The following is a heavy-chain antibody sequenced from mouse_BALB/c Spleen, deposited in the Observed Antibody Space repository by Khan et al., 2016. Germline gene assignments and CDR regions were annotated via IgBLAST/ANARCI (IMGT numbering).Heavy chain of an antibody. J-gene: IGHJ1*01. CDR1: GYSITSDYA. Sequence: QLEESGPGLVKPSQSLSLTCTVTGYSITSDYAWNWIRQFPGNKLEWMGYIRYSGSTTYNPSLKSRISITRDTSKNQFFLQLYSVTTEDTATYYCTRSPSATRYFGVWGAGTTVTVSS. CDR2: IRYSGST. V-gene: IGHV3-2*02. CDR3: TRSPSATRYFGV.